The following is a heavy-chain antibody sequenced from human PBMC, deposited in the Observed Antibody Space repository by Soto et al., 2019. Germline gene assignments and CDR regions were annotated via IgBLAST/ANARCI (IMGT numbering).Heavy chain of an antibody. CDR1: GGTISSWY. V-gene: IGHV4-4*09. CDR3: ARGGSYDSSGYYNFDS. Sequence: SETLSLTCTVSGGTISSWYWSWIRQPPGKGQERIGYIYSSGSTNYNPSLKSRVTISVDTSKNQFSLKLNSVTAADSAVYYCARGGSYDSSGYYNFDSWGQGTLVTVSS. J-gene: IGHJ4*02. CDR2: IYSSGST. D-gene: IGHD3-22*01.